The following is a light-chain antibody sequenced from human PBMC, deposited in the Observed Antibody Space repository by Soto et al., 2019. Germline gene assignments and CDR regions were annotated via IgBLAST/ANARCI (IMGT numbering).Light chain of an antibody. CDR3: QQYSSSLPT. V-gene: IGKV3-20*01. J-gene: IGKJ1*01. CDR2: GAS. Sequence: EIVLTQTPGTLSLSPGERATLSCRASQNVDSTYLAWYRQKPGQAPRVLIYGASSRATGIPDRFSGSGSGTDFTFTISRLEPEDFAVYYCQQYSSSLPTFGQGTKVDIK. CDR1: QNVDSTY.